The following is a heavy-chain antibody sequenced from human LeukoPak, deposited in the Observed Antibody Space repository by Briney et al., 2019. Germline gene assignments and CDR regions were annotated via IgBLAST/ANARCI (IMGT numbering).Heavy chain of an antibody. D-gene: IGHD3-16*01. V-gene: IGHV3-21*01. CDR1: GLPFSGYS. CDR2: ISSSSSYI. J-gene: IGHJ4*02. Sequence: PGGSLRLSCAASGLPFSGYSMNWVRQAPGKGLEWVSSISSSSSYIYYADSVKGRFTISRDNVKNSLYLQVNSLGDEDTAVYYCARDWGGDGVFDYWGQGTLVTVSS. CDR3: ARDWGGDGVFDY.